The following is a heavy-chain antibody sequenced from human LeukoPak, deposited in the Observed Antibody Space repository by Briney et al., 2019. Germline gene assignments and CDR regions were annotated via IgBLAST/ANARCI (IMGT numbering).Heavy chain of an antibody. CDR2: ISWHGGTI. J-gene: IGHJ4*02. D-gene: IGHD6-19*01. V-gene: IGHV3-9*01. CDR1: GFTFDDYA. Sequence: HPGGSLRLSCAASGFTFDDYAMHWVRQAPGKGLEWVSGISWHGGTIVYADSVKGRFSISRDNAKNSLYLQMNSLRPEDTAFYYCAKGHLIYTSGWFYFDYWGQGTLVTVSS. CDR3: AKGHLIYTSGWFYFDY.